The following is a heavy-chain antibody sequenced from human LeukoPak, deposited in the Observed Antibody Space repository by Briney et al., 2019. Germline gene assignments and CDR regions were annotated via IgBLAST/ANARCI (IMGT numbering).Heavy chain of an antibody. D-gene: IGHD3-22*01. CDR1: GFTFSSYG. CDR3: AKVGPKYYYDTDY. Sequence: SGGSLRLSRAASGFTFSSYGMHWVRQAPGKGLEWVAVISYDGSNKYYADSVKGRFTISRDNSKNTLYLQMNSLRAEDTAVYYCAKVGPKYYYDTDYWGQGTLVTVSS. CDR2: ISYDGSNK. V-gene: IGHV3-30*18. J-gene: IGHJ4*02.